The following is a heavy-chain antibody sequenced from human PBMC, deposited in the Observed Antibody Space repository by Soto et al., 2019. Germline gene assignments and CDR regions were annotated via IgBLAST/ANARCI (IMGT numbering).Heavy chain of an antibody. Sequence: PWGSLRLSCAASGFTFISYAISCVRHSPLKWREWVSAISGSGGSTYYADSVKGRFTISRDNSKNTLYLQMNSLRAEDTAVYYCAKFSHRGYSSSWYRGHWFDPWGQGTLVTVSS. D-gene: IGHD6-13*01. CDR3: AKFSHRGYSSSWYRGHWFDP. J-gene: IGHJ5*02. CDR2: ISGSGGST. CDR1: GFTFISYA. V-gene: IGHV3-23*01.